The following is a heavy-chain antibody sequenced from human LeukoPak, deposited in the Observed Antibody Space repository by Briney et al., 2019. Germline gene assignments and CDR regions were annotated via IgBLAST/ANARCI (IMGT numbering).Heavy chain of an antibody. CDR2: INHSGST. CDR3: ARVRRQEIFGVVIAIDY. CDR1: GGSSSGYY. Sequence: SETLSLTCAVYGGSSSGYYWSWIRQPPGKGLEWIGEINHSGSTNYNPSLKSRVTISVDTSKNQFSLKLSSVTAADTAVYYCARVRRQEIFGVVIAIDYWGQGTLVTVSS. D-gene: IGHD3-3*01. J-gene: IGHJ4*02. V-gene: IGHV4-34*01.